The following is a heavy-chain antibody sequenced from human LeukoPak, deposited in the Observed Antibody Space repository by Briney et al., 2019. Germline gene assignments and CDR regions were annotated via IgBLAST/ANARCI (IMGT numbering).Heavy chain of an antibody. CDR2: IYISGRT. Sequence: PSQTLSLTCTVSGGSISSGNYYWSWIRQPAGKGLEWIGRIYISGRTNYNPSLKSRVTISVDTSKNQFSLKLSSVAAADTAVYYCAGAYDRSGYQAMGFDYWGQGTLVTVSS. D-gene: IGHD3-22*01. J-gene: IGHJ4*02. CDR3: AGAYDRSGYQAMGFDY. CDR1: GGSISSGNYY. V-gene: IGHV4-61*02.